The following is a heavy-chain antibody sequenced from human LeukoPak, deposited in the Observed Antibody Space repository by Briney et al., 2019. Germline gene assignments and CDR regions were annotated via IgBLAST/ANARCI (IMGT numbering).Heavy chain of an antibody. CDR1: GYSFTSHY. Sequence: ASVKVSCKASGYSFTSHYMHWVRQAPGQGLEWLGLINPSGSSTLYAQKFQGRVTMTRDMSTTTDYMELSSLRSEDTAFYYCARDNSVGDVAWWFDPWGQGTLVIVSP. J-gene: IGHJ5*02. V-gene: IGHV1-46*01. D-gene: IGHD1-26*01. CDR2: INPSGSST. CDR3: ARDNSVGDVAWWFDP.